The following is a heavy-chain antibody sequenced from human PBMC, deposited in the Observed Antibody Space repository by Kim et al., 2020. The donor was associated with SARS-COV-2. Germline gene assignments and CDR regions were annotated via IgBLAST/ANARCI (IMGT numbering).Heavy chain of an antibody. D-gene: IGHD3-22*01. CDR1: GYTFTSYG. Sequence: ASVKVSCKASGYTFTSYGISWVRQAPGQGLEWMGWISAYNGNTNYAQKLQGRVTMTTDTSTSTAYMELRSLRSDDTAVYYCARWRGGYYYDSSGYYYVGEDNWFDPWGQGTLVTVSS. CDR2: ISAYNGNT. J-gene: IGHJ5*02. V-gene: IGHV1-18*01. CDR3: ARWRGGYYYDSSGYYYVGEDNWFDP.